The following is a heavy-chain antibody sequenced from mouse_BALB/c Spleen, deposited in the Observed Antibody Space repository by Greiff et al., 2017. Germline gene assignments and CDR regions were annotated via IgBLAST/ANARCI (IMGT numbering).Heavy chain of an antibody. J-gene: IGHJ2*01. Sequence: QVQLQQPGAELVRPGASVKLSCKASGYTFTSYWINWVKQRPGQGLEWIGNIYPSDSYTNYNQKFKDKATLTVDKSSSTAYMQLSSPTSEDSAVYYCTRCGNYFDYWGQGTTLTVSS. D-gene: IGHD1-1*02. CDR1: GYTFTSYW. CDR3: TRCGNYFDY. V-gene: IGHV1-69*02. CDR2: IYPSDSYT.